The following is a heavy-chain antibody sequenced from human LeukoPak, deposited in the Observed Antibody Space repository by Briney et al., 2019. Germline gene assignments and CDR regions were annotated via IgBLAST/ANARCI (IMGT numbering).Heavy chain of an antibody. V-gene: IGHV3-11*01. J-gene: IGHJ3*02. CDR1: GFTFSDYY. CDR2: ISSSGSTI. D-gene: IGHD3-10*01. Sequence: GGSLRLSCAASGFTFSDYYMSWIRQAPGKGLEWVSYISSSGSTIYYADSVKGRFTISRDNAKNSLYLQMNSLRAEDTALYYCAKDWGSGSYGDAFDIWGQGTMVTVSS. CDR3: AKDWGSGSYGDAFDI.